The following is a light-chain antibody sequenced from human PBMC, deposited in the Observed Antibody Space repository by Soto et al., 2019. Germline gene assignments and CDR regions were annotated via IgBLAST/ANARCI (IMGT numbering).Light chain of an antibody. Sequence: VLTQSPATLSLSPGERATLSCRASQSVSSYLAWYQQKPGQAPRLLIYDASNRVTGVPARFSGSGSGTDFTLTISSLEPEDFAVYYCQQRFSFGGGTKVEIK. V-gene: IGKV3-11*01. CDR1: QSVSSY. CDR3: QQRFS. CDR2: DAS. J-gene: IGKJ4*01.